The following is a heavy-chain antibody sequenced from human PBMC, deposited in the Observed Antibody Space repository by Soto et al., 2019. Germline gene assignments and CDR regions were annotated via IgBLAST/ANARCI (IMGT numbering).Heavy chain of an antibody. V-gene: IGHV4-34*02. CDR3: ARGGDDSKVGRT. J-gene: IGHJ5*02. D-gene: IGHD1-26*01. CDR1: GESCSGYY. CDR2: IHPSGST. Sequence: QAQLQQWGAGVLKPSETLSLTCAVYGESCSGYYCSWTRQPPGKGLEWIGEIHPSGSTYFNPSLQTRVXXXIXXSKNQFSLKLSSVTAADTAIYYCARGGDDSKVGRTWGQGTLVTVSS.